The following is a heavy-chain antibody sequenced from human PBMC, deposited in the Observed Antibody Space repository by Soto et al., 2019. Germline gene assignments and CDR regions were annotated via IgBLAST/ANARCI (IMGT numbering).Heavy chain of an antibody. CDR3: ARYFDWPNAFDI. V-gene: IGHV4-59*01. Sequence: QVQLQESGPGLVKPSETLSLTCTVSGGSFGTYYWAWIRQPPGKGLEWIGYMYYTGNTNYNPSLKSRVTISVETSKNQYSLKLRSVTDEDTAVYFCARYFDWPNAFDIWGQGTMVTVSS. CDR2: MYYTGNT. CDR1: GGSFGTYY. J-gene: IGHJ3*02. D-gene: IGHD3-9*01.